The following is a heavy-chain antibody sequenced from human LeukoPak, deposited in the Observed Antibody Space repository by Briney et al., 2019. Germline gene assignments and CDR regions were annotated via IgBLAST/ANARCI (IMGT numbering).Heavy chain of an antibody. J-gene: IGHJ4*02. CDR2: IYSGDSK. Sequence: AGGSLRLSCAASGFTVRSNYMSWVRQAPGKGLEWVAVIYSGDSKFYADSVKGRFTISRDNSKNKLYLQMNSLSAEDTAVYYCARFCTSTSCYGGGIADYWGQGTLVTVSS. CDR1: GFTVRSNY. CDR3: ARFCTSTSCYGGGIADY. D-gene: IGHD2-2*01. V-gene: IGHV3-66*01.